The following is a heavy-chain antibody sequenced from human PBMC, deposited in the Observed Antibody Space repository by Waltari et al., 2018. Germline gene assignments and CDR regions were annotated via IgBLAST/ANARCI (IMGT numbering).Heavy chain of an antibody. V-gene: IGHV4-34*01. CDR3: AXLPXYDFXXGYSYYFDY. D-gene: IGHD3-3*01. J-gene: IGHJ4*02. Sequence: QVQXXQWGAGLLKPXXTLSLTXAVYGGSXSXYXWSWIXQXXXKGLEWIGEINHSGSTNYNPSLKSRVTISVDTSKNQFSLXXXXVTAAXXAVYYCAXLPXYDFXXGYSYYFDYXGQGTLXXXSS. CDR2: INHSGST. CDR1: GGSXSXYX.